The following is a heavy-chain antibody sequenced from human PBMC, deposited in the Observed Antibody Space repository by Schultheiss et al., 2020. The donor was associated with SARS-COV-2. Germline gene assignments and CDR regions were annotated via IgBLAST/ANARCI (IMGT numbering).Heavy chain of an antibody. CDR1: GFTFSSYW. V-gene: IGHV3-74*01. CDR3: AREFKLGSSWSWDYYGMDV. D-gene: IGHD6-13*01. CDR2: INPDGSST. J-gene: IGHJ6*02. Sequence: GGSLRLSCAVSGFTFSSYWMHWARQAPGKGLVWVSRINPDGSSTSYADSVKGRFTISRDNSKNTLYLQMNSLRSEDTAVYYCAREFKLGSSWSWDYYGMDVWGQGTTVTVSS.